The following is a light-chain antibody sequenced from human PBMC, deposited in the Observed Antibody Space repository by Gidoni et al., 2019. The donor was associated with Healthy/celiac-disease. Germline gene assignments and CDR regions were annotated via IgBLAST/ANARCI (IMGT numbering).Light chain of an antibody. CDR1: QSLLHSNGYNY. CDR3: MQALQTPWT. CDR2: LGS. Sequence: IVMTHSPRSLLVTPGEPASISCRSSQSLLHSNGYNYLDWYLQKPGQSPQLLIYLGSNRASGVPDRFSGSGSGTDFTLKISRVEAEDVGVYYCMQALQTPWTFGQGTKVEIK. J-gene: IGKJ1*01. V-gene: IGKV2-28*01.